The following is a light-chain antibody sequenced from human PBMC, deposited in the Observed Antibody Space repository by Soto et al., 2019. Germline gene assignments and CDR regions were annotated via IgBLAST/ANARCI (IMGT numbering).Light chain of an antibody. CDR2: AAS. V-gene: IGKV1-9*01. J-gene: IGKJ1*01. Sequence: DIQLTQSPSSLSASIGDRVTITGRASQGISTYLAWYQQKAGKAPKLLIYAASTLQSGVPSRFSGSGSGTDFTLTISSLQPEDFATYYCQQLKSYPQTFGQGTKVDI. CDR1: QGISTY. CDR3: QQLKSYPQT.